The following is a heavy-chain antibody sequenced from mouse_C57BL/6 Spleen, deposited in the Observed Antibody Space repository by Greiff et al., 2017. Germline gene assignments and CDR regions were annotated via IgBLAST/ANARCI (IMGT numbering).Heavy chain of an antibody. D-gene: IGHD1-1*01. Sequence: VQLQESGAELVRPGTSVKVSCKASGYAFTNYLIEWVKQRPGQGLEWIGVINPGSGGTNYNEKFKGKATLTADKSSSTAYMQLSSLTSEDSAVYFCARGEGDLLLRSYARDYWGQGTSVTVSS. CDR2: INPGSGGT. CDR1: GYAFTNYL. J-gene: IGHJ4*01. V-gene: IGHV1-54*01. CDR3: ARGEGDLLLRSYARDY.